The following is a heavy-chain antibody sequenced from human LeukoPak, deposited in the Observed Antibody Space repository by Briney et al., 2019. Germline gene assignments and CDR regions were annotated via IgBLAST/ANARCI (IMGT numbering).Heavy chain of an antibody. Sequence: PGGSLRLSCVASGFAVSNSYMSWVRQAPGKELEWVSVSYTGGGTYYADSVKGRFTISRDNSKNTLYLQMNSLRAEDTAVYYCARERFGSGSFDFWGQGSLVTVSS. CDR3: ARERFGSGSFDF. D-gene: IGHD3-10*01. CDR1: GFAVSNSY. CDR2: SYTGGGT. J-gene: IGHJ4*02. V-gene: IGHV3-53*01.